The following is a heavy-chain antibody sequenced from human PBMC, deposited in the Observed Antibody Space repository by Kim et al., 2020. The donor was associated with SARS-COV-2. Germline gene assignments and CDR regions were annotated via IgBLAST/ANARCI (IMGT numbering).Heavy chain of an antibody. Sequence: GGSLRLSCAASGFTFSSYSMNWVRQAPGKGLEWVSYISSSSSTIYYADSVKGRFTISRDNAKNSLYLQMNSLRDEDTAVYYCARDRDIVVVIAIFSDIDHAHGMDVGGQGTTVTVS. V-gene: IGHV3-48*02. CDR1: GFTFSSYS. D-gene: IGHD2-21*01. CDR3: ARDRDIVVVIAIFSDIDHAHGMDV. CDR2: ISSSSSTI. J-gene: IGHJ6*02.